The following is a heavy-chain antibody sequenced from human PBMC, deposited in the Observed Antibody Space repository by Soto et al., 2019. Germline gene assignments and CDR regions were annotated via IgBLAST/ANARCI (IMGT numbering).Heavy chain of an antibody. CDR2: IIPLSGTT. CDR1: GGTFSNHA. Sequence: SVKVSCKASGGTFSNHAVSWVRQAPGQGPEWMGGIIPLSGTTNYVQKFQGRVTITADESMATAYMELSSLRFDDTAVYYCARGPDRSGFYLFDYWGQGTLVTVSS. CDR3: ARGPDRSGFYLFDY. D-gene: IGHD3-22*01. J-gene: IGHJ4*02. V-gene: IGHV1-69*13.